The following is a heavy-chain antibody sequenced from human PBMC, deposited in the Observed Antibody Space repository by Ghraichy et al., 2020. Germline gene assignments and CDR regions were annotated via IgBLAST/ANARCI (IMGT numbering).Heavy chain of an antibody. CDR3: TRPHYYDSSGYNY. Sequence: GGSLRLSCTASGFTFGDYAMSWVRQAPGKGLEWVGFIRSKAYGGTTEYAASVKGRFTISRDDSKSIAYLQMNSLKTEDTAVYYCTRPHYYDSSGYNYWGQGTLVTVSS. CDR2: IRSKAYGGTT. D-gene: IGHD3-22*01. CDR1: GFTFGDYA. V-gene: IGHV3-49*04. J-gene: IGHJ4*02.